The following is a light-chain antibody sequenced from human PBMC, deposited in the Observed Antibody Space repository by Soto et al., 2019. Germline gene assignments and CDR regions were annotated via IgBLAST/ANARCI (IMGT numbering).Light chain of an antibody. Sequence: EIVLTQSPATLSLSPGEGATHSCRTSQSVGNFLAWYQQKPGQAPRLLIYDASIRATGIPARFSGSGSGTDFTLTISSLEPEDFAVYHCQQRSNSITFGQGTRLEIK. V-gene: IGKV3-11*01. CDR3: QQRSNSIT. CDR1: QSVGNF. CDR2: DAS. J-gene: IGKJ5*01.